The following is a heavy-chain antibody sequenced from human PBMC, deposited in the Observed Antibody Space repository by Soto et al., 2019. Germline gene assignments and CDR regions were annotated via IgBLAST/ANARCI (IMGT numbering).Heavy chain of an antibody. J-gene: IGHJ6*01. CDR2: IYYSGNT. D-gene: IGHD2-15*01. V-gene: IGHV4-31*03. Sequence: PSWTXALTCTVCGVSISIGEDFVCIRQHPGKGLDCIGYIYYSGNTYYNPSLNSRVSISLDTSKSQFSLKLDSVTAADTAVYYCARDATVASGVKTYMDVWGQGTTLTVYS. CDR1: GVSISIGED. CDR3: ARDATVASGVKTYMDV.